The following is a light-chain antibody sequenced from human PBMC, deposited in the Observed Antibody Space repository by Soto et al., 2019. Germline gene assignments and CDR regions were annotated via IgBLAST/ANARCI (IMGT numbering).Light chain of an antibody. V-gene: IGLV4-69*01. CDR2: LNRDGSH. Sequence: QSVLTQSPSASASLGASVKLTCTLSSGHSNYAIAWHQQQPETGPRYLMNLNRDGSHSKGDGIPNRFSGSSSGAERYLTISRLQSEDEADYYCQTWGTGIVIFGGGTQLPVL. CDR1: SGHSNYA. J-gene: IGLJ2*01. CDR3: QTWGTGIVI.